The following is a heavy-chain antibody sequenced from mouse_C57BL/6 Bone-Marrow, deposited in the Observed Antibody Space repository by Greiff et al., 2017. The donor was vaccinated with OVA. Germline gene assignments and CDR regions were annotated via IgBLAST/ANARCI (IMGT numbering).Heavy chain of an antibody. D-gene: IGHD2-2*01. V-gene: IGHV3-6*01. J-gene: IGHJ2*01. Sequence: EVKLMESGPGLVKPSQSLSLTCSVTGYSITSGYYWNWIRQFPGNKLEWMGYISYDGSNNYNPSLKNRISITRDTSKNQFFLKLNSVTTEDTATYYCARVRYGYDFDYWGQGTTLTVSS. CDR1: GYSITSGYY. CDR3: ARVRYGYDFDY. CDR2: ISYDGSN.